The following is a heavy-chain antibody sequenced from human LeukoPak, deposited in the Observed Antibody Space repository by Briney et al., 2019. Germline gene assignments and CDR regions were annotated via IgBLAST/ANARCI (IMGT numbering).Heavy chain of an antibody. V-gene: IGHV1-8*01. CDR1: GYTFTSYD. CDR3: ARGLRKGRTGIVVVPAYWFDR. J-gene: IGHJ5*02. CDR2: MNPNSCNT. D-gene: IGHD2-2*01. Sequence: ASVKVSCKASGYTFTSYDINWVRQATGQGLEWMGWMNPNSCNTGYAQKFQGRVTMTRTTSISTSYMELSRLRSDDTAVYYCARGLRKGRTGIVVVPAYWFDRWGQGTLVTVSS.